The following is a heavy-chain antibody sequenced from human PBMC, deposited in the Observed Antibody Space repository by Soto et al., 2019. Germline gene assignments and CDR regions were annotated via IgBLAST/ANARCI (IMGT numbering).Heavy chain of an antibody. CDR3: ARFGYSTNIGIDY. Sequence: PSETLSLTCTVSGGSISSGGYYWSWIRQHPGKGLEWIGYIYYSGSTYYNPSLKSRVTISVDTSKNQFSLKLSSVTAADTAVYYWARFGYSTNIGIDYWGQGTLVTVSS. CDR2: IYYSGST. CDR1: GGSISSGGYY. J-gene: IGHJ4*02. V-gene: IGHV4-31*03. D-gene: IGHD3-22*01.